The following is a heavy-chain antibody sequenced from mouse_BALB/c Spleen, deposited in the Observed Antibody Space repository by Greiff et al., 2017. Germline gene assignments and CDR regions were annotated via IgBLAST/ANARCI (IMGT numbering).Heavy chain of an antibody. D-gene: IGHD2-1*01. CDR1: GYSITSDYA. CDR3: AYGNLRYYAMDY. J-gene: IGHJ4*01. Sequence: ESGPGLVKPSQSLSLTCTVTGYSITSDYAWNWIRQFPGNKLEWMGYISYSGSTSYNPSLKSRISITRDTSKNQFFLQLNSVTTEDTATYYCAYGNLRYYAMDYWGQGTSVTVAS. CDR2: ISYSGST. V-gene: IGHV3-2*02.